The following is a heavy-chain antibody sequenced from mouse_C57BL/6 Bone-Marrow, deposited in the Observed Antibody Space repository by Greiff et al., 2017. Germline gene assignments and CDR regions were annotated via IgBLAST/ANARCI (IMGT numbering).Heavy chain of an antibody. V-gene: IGHV1-55*01. J-gene: IGHJ3*01. CDR1: GYTFTSYW. Sequence: LKPGAELVKPGASVKMSCKASGYTFTSYWITWVKQRPGQGLEWIGDIYPGSGSTNYNEKFKSKATLTVDTSSSTAYMQLSSLTAEDSAVYYCARDGYYDWVWFAYWGQGTLVTVSA. CDR2: IYPGSGST. CDR3: ARDGYYDWVWFAY. D-gene: IGHD2-3*01.